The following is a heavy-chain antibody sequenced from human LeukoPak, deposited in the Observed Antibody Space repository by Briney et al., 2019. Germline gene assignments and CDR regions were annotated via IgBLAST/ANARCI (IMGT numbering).Heavy chain of an antibody. CDR3: ARGSLLHSSGYYGIAGFDP. V-gene: IGHV3-30*04. Sequence: PGRSLRLSCAASGFTFSSYAMHWVRQAPGKGLEWVAVISYDGSNKYYADSVKGRFTISRDNSKNTLYLQMNSLRAEDTAVYYCARGSLLHSSGYYGIAGFDPWGQGTLVTVSS. D-gene: IGHD3-22*01. CDR2: ISYDGSNK. J-gene: IGHJ5*02. CDR1: GFTFSSYA.